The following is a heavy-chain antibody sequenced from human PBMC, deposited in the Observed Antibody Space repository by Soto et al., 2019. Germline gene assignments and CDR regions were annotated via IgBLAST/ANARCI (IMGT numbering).Heavy chain of an antibody. V-gene: IGHV3-48*02. Sequence: GGSLRLSCAASGFTFSSYSMNWVRQAPGKGLEWVSYISSSSSTIYYADSVKGRFTISRDNAENSLYLQMNSLRDEDTAVYYCARERRTFIFYYYGMDVWGQGTTVTVS. D-gene: IGHD2-8*01. CDR3: ARERRTFIFYYYGMDV. CDR1: GFTFSSYS. CDR2: ISSSSSTI. J-gene: IGHJ6*02.